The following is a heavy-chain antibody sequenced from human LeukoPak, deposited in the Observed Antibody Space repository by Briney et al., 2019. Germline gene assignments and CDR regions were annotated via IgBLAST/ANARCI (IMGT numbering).Heavy chain of an antibody. D-gene: IGHD3-22*01. V-gene: IGHV3-23*01. CDR1: GFTFSTYA. J-gene: IGHJ5*02. CDR2: ISGSGGST. CDR3: AKEGGLFDSSGYSES. Sequence: GGSLRLSCAASGFTFSTYAMSWVRQARGTGLEWVSVISGSGGSTYYTDSVKGRFTISRDNSESTLYLQMNSLRAEDTAVYYCAKEGGLFDSSGYSESWGQGTLVSVSS.